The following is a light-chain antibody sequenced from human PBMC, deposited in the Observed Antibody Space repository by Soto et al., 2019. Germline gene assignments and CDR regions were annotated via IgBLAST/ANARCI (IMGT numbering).Light chain of an antibody. V-gene: IGKV3-20*01. Sequence: EIVLTQSPGTLSLSPGERATLSCRASQSVSSSYLAWYQQKPGQAPRLLIYGASSRATGIPDRFSGSVSGTDFTITISRLEPEDLAVYYCQQYGSSPTFGGGTKVEIK. J-gene: IGKJ4*01. CDR3: QQYGSSPT. CDR1: QSVSSSY. CDR2: GAS.